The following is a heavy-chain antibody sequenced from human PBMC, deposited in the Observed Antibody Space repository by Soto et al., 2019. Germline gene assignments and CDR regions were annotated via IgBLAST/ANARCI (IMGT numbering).Heavy chain of an antibody. CDR3: AKILLGYCSSTSCYATMGSAFDI. D-gene: IGHD2-2*01. Sequence: PGGSLRLSCAASGFTFDDYAMHWVRQAPGKGLEWVSGISWNSGSIGYAESVKGRFTISRDNAKNSLYLQMNSLRAEDTSLYYCAKILLGYCSSTSCYATMGSAFDIWGQGTMVTVSS. CDR1: GFTFDDYA. CDR2: ISWNSGSI. V-gene: IGHV3-9*01. J-gene: IGHJ3*02.